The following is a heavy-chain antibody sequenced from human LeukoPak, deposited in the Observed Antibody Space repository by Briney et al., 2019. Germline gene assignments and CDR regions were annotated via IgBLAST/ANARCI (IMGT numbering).Heavy chain of an antibody. V-gene: IGHV1-2*06. CDR1: GYTFSGYY. CDR3: VRDRPHNWFDP. CDR2: IKPDRGNT. J-gene: IGHJ5*02. Sequence: ASVKVSCKASGYTFSGYYIHWVRQAPGQGLEWMGLIKPDRGNTKYPQKFQGRVTMTRDTSITTAYMELNRLTSDDTAVYYCVRDRPHNWFDPWGQGTLVTVSS.